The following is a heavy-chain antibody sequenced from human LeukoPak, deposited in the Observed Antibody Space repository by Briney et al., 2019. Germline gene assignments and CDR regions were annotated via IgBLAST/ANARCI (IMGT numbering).Heavy chain of an antibody. V-gene: IGHV3-30-3*01. J-gene: IGHJ4*02. D-gene: IGHD6-19*01. CDR1: GFTFSTYA. CDR2: TSFDGNNK. Sequence: GGSLRLSCAASGFTFSTYAMHWVRLAPGKGLEWVALTSFDGNNKYYADSVKGRFTVSRDNSKNTFYLQMNSLRAEDTAEYYCAKDSNGWYQRGSNYFDYWGQGTLVTVSS. CDR3: AKDSNGWYQRGSNYFDY.